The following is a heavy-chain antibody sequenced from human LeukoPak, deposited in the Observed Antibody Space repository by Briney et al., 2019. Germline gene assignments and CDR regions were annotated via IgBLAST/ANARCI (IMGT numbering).Heavy chain of an antibody. V-gene: IGHV4-59*01. CDR1: GVSICGYH. CDR2: LYYGGNSGST. J-gene: IGHJ4*02. CDR3: ARWNNGGDY. Sequence: RTSETLSFTCSGSGVSICGYHWRWIRQPPGKGLEWIGHLYYGGNSGSTSYNASLTRRVTISVDTSKNQFSLSLVSVTAADTAVYYCARWNNGGDYWGQGTLVTVSS. D-gene: IGHD1/OR15-1a*01.